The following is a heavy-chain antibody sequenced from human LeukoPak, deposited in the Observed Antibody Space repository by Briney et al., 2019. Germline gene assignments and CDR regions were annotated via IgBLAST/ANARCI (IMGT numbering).Heavy chain of an antibody. D-gene: IGHD6-6*01. CDR3: ATASSIAASGWFDP. V-gene: IGHV1-24*01. J-gene: IGHJ5*02. CDR1: GYTFTGYY. CDR2: FDPEDGET. Sequence: ASVKVSCKASGYTFTGYYMHWVRQAPGKGLEWMGGFDPEDGETIYAQKFQGRVTMTEDTSTDTAYMELSSLRSEDTAVYYCATASSIAASGWFDPWGQGTLVTVSS.